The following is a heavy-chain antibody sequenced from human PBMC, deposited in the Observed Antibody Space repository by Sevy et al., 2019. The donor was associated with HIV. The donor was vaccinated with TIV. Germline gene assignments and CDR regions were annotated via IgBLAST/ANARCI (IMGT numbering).Heavy chain of an antibody. CDR1: GYTFTGHY. CDR3: ARVFPYCSGGSCYSPYDAFDI. Sequence: ASVKVSCKASGYTFTGHYMHWVRQAPGQGLEWMGWINPNSGSTDYAQKFQGSVTLTRETSISTAYLELSRLTSDDTAVYYCARVFPYCSGGSCYSPYDAFDIWGQGTMVTVSS. J-gene: IGHJ3*02. V-gene: IGHV1-2*02. D-gene: IGHD2-15*01. CDR2: INPNSGST.